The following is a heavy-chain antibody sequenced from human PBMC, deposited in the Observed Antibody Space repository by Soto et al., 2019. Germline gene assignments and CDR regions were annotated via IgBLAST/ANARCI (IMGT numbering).Heavy chain of an antibody. CDR2: INHSGST. CDR3: ARTRSDSSNWYNWFDP. V-gene: IGHV4-34*01. Sequence: PSETLSLTCAVYGGSFSGYYWSWIRQPPGKGLEWIGEINHSGSTNYNPSLKSRVTISVDTSKNQFSLKLSSVTAADTAVYYCARTRSDSSNWYNWFDPWGQGXLVTVYS. J-gene: IGHJ5*02. CDR1: GGSFSGYY. D-gene: IGHD6-13*01.